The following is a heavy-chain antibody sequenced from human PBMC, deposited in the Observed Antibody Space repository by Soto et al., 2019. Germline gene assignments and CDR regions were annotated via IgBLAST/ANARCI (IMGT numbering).Heavy chain of an antibody. CDR2: IGGSGGSI. D-gene: IGHD1-26*01. J-gene: IGHJ4*02. Sequence: SGGSLRLSCAASGLTCSTFSMNWVRQAPGKGLEWLSYIGGSGGSISYADSVKGRFTISRDNGKNTLYLQMSSLRDEDTAVYYCARDLAWAFDSWGQGALVTVSS. CDR3: ARDLAWAFDS. CDR1: GLTCSTFS. V-gene: IGHV3-48*02.